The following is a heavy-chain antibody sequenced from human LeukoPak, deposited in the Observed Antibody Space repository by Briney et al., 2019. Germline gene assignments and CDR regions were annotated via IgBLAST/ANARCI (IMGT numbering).Heavy chain of an antibody. CDR2: ISYNGINK. V-gene: IGHV3-30*18. CDR1: GFTFRSYG. Sequence: PGGSLRLSCAASGFTFRSYGMHWVRQAPGKGLEWVALISYNGINKYYADSLKGRFTISRDNSKNTLYLQMNSLRAEDTAVYYCAKDYDSLDYWGQGTPVTVSS. J-gene: IGHJ4*02. CDR3: AKDYDSLDY. D-gene: IGHD3-3*01.